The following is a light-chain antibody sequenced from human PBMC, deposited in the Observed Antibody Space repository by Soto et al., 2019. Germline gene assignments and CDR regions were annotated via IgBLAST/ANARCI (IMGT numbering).Light chain of an antibody. CDR1: QSVSSNY. J-gene: IGKJ1*01. Sequence: EIVLTQSPDTLSLSPGERATLSCRASQSVSSNYLAWCQQKPGQAPRLLICAASSRATGIPDRFSGSGSWTDLTVTISSLEPEEFAVDECLQYGSSPWTFGQGIKVEIK. CDR3: LQYGSSPWT. CDR2: AAS. V-gene: IGKV3-20*01.